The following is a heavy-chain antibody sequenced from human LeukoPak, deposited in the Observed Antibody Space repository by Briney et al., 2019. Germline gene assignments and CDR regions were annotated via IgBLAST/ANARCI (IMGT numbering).Heavy chain of an antibody. CDR2: IWYDGSNK. D-gene: IGHD2-15*01. Sequence: PGGSLRLSCAASGFTFSSYGMHWVRQAPGKGLEWVAVIWYDGSNKYYADSVKGRFTISRDNSKNTLYLQMNSLRAEDTAVYYCARDTPYLGYCSGGSCSPFDYWGQGTLVTVSS. J-gene: IGHJ4*02. CDR1: GFTFSSYG. V-gene: IGHV3-33*01. CDR3: ARDTPYLGYCSGGSCSPFDY.